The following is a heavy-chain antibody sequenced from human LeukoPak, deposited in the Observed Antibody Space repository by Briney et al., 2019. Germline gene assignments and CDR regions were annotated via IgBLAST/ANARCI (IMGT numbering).Heavy chain of an antibody. CDR3: ARAMEPYYDSNGCDY. CDR1: GFTFSSYW. V-gene: IGHV3-7*01. J-gene: IGHJ4*02. Sequence: GGSLRLSCVPSGFTFSSYWMSWVRQAPGKGLEWVANIKQDGSEKYYVGSVKGRFIISRDNAKNSLYLQMNSLRAEDTAVYYCARAMEPYYDSNGCDYWGQGTPVTVPS. CDR2: IKQDGSEK. D-gene: IGHD3-22*01.